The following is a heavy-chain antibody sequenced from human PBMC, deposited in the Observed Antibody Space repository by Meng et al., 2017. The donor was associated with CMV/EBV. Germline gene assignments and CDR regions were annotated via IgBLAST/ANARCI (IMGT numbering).Heavy chain of an antibody. D-gene: IGHD6-13*01. CDR2: IIPIFGTA. CDR3: AREWGSSTNWFDP. J-gene: IGHJ5*02. Sequence: KGSGGTFSSYAISWVRQAPGQGLEWMGGIIPIFGTANYAQKFQGRVTITTDESTSTAYMELSSLRSEDTAVYYCAREWGSSTNWFDPWGQGTLVTVSS. CDR1: GGTFSSYA. V-gene: IGHV1-69*05.